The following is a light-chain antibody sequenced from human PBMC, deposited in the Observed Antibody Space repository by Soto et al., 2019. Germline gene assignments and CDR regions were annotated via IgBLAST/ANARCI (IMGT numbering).Light chain of an antibody. CDR3: CSYAESSTPFV. CDR1: SSDVGSSNL. CDR2: GDR. Sequence: QSALTQPASVSGSPGQSLTISCTGTSSDVGSSNLVSWYQHLPGKAPQLIIYGDRQRPSGVSDRFSGSKSGNRAPLTISGLQAEDEADYYCCSYAESSTPFVFGTGTQLTVL. J-gene: IGLJ1*01. V-gene: IGLV2-23*01.